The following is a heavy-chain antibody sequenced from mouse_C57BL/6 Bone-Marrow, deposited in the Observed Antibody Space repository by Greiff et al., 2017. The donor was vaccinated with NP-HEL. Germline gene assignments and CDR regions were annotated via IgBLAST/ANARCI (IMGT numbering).Heavy chain of an antibody. J-gene: IGHJ2*01. D-gene: IGHD3-2*02. CDR3: ARGAQLRLLNY. V-gene: IGHV5-6*01. Sequence: EVKVVESGGDLVKPGGSLKLSCAASGFTFSSYGMSWVRQTPDKRLEWVATISSGGSYTYYPDSVKGRFTISRDNAKNTLYLQMSSLKSEDTAMYYCARGAQLRLLNYWGQGTTLTVSS. CDR2: ISSGGSYT. CDR1: GFTFSSYG.